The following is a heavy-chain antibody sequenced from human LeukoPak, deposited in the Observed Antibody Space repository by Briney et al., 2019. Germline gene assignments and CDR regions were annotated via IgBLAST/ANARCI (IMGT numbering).Heavy chain of an antibody. D-gene: IGHD3-16*02. V-gene: IGHV3-30-3*01. CDR3: ARGSGVWGSYRYTVDY. CDR2: ISYDGSNK. Sequence: GGSLRLSCAASGFTFSSYAMHWVRQAPGKGLERVAVISYDGSNKYYADSVKGRFTISRDNSKNTLYLQMNSLRAEDTAVYYCARGSGVWGSYRYTVDYWGQGTLVTVSS. CDR1: GFTFSSYA. J-gene: IGHJ4*02.